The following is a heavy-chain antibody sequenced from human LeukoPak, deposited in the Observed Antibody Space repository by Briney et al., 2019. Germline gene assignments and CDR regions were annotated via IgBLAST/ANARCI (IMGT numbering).Heavy chain of an antibody. D-gene: IGHD4-17*01. CDR3: ARCHGDYGEYYYGMDV. Sequence: ASVKVSCKASGNTYTNYGISWVRQAPGQGLDWIGWISSYNGDTNYAQKLQGRVTMTTDTSTSTAYMELRSLRSDDTAVYYCARCHGDYGEYYYGMDVWGQGTTVTVSS. CDR1: GNTYTNYG. V-gene: IGHV1-18*01. J-gene: IGHJ6*02. CDR2: ISSYNGDT.